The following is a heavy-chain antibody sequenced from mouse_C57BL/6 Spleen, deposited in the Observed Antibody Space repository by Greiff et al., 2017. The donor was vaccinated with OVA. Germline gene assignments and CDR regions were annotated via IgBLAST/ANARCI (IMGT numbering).Heavy chain of an antibody. CDR3: ARRGYVVTTVVARWYFDV. J-gene: IGHJ1*03. CDR2: INPNNGGT. D-gene: IGHD1-1*01. CDR1: GYTFTDYN. Sequence: EVQLQESGPELVKPGASVKIPCKASGYTFTDYNMDWVKQSPGKSLEWIGDINPNNGGTIYNQKFKGKATLTVDKSSSTAYMELRSLTSEDTAVYYCARRGYVVTTVVARWYFDVWGTGTTVTVSS. V-gene: IGHV1-18*01.